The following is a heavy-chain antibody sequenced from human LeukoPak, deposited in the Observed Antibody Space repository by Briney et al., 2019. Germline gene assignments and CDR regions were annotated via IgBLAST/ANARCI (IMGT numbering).Heavy chain of an antibody. V-gene: IGHV1-8*01. J-gene: IGHJ5*02. D-gene: IGHD6-19*01. CDR1: VYTFTTYD. CDR3: ARGRGSGHKENWFDP. Sequence: VASVKVSCKASVYTFTTYDSNWVRQATGQGLAGMGWRNPNSGNTGYTQKFQGRVTMTRNTSISTAYMELSSLRSEDTAVYYCARGRGSGHKENWFDPWGQGTLVTVSS. CDR2: RNPNSGNT.